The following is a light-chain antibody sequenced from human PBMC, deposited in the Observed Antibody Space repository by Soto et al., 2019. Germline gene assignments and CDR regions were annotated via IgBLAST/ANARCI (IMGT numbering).Light chain of an antibody. Sequence: QSALTQPASVSGSPGQSITISCTGSSRDVGNYNFVSWYQHHPGKAPKLMIYEGTKRASGASLRFSGSKSGNTASLTISGLQAEDEADYYCCSYAGISVLFGGGTKVTVL. CDR2: EGT. CDR3: CSYAGISVL. CDR1: SRDVGNYNF. J-gene: IGLJ2*01. V-gene: IGLV2-23*01.